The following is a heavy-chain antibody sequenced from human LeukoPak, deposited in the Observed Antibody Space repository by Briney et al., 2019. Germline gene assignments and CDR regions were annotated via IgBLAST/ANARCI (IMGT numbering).Heavy chain of an antibody. CDR1: GFTFDDYA. V-gene: IGHV3-23*01. J-gene: IGHJ4*02. CDR3: AKPQYDSSWYYFDY. D-gene: IGHD6-13*01. CDR2: ISGNGVST. Sequence: GGSLRLSCAASGFTFDDYAMSWVRQAPGKGLEWVSTISGNGVSTYYANSVKGRFTISRDNSKNTLWLQMNSLRAEDTALYYCAKPQYDSSWYYFDYWGQGTLVTVSS.